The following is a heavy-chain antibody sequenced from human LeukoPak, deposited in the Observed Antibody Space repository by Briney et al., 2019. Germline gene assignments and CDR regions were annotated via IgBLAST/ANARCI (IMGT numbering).Heavy chain of an antibody. CDR3: ATYSSSLEYFHP. CDR1: GDPMRGYF. V-gene: IGHV4-59*01. J-gene: IGHJ1*01. D-gene: IGHD6-13*01. Sequence: SETLSLTCTVSGDPMRGYFWSWIRQPPGKGLEWIADINFSGSTNYNPSLRSRVAMSIDTSKNQFSLKLSSVTAADTAVYYCATYSSSLEYFHPWGQGTLVIVSS. CDR2: INFSGST.